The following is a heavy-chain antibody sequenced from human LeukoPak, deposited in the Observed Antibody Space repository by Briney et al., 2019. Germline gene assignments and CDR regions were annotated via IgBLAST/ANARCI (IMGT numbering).Heavy chain of an antibody. CDR2: IYPGDSDT. CDR3: ARRRYSYGYHFFDY. V-gene: IGHV5-51*01. CDR1: GYSFTSYW. Sequence: GESLQISCKGSGYSFTSYWIGWVRQMPGKGLEWMGIIYPGDSDTRYSPSFQGQITISADKSISTAYLQWSSLKASDTAMYYCARRRYSYGYHFFDYWGQGTLVTVSS. J-gene: IGHJ4*02. D-gene: IGHD5-18*01.